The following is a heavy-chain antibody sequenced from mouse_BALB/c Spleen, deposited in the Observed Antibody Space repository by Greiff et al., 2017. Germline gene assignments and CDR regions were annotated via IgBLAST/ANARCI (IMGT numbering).Heavy chain of an antibody. J-gene: IGHJ4*01. V-gene: IGHV1-9*01. CDR2: ILPGSGST. CDR1: GYTFSSYW. CDR3: ARCDRYEYAMDY. D-gene: IGHD2-14*01. Sequence: QVQLQQSGAELMKPGASVKISCTATGYTFSSYWIEWVKQRPGHGLEWIGEILPGSGSTNYNEKFKGKATFTADTSSNTAYMQLSSLTSEDSAVYSCARCDRYEYAMDYWGQGTSVTVSS.